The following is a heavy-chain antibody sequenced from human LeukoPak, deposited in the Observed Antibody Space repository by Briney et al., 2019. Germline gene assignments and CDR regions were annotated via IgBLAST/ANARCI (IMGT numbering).Heavy chain of an antibody. V-gene: IGHV3-11*01. Sequence: GGSPRLSCAASGFTFSDYYMSWIRQAPGKGLEWLSYISSSGSTIYYADSVKGRFTISRDNSKNTLYLQMNSLGADDTAVYFCAKDISQGYTFGSIEEDYWGQGTLVTVSS. CDR2: ISSSGSTI. J-gene: IGHJ4*02. CDR3: AKDISQGYTFGSIEEDY. D-gene: IGHD5-18*01. CDR1: GFTFSDYY.